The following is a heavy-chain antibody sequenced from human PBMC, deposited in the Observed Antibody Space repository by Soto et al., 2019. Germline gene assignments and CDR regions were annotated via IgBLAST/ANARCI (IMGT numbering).Heavy chain of an antibody. CDR2: IYYSGST. D-gene: IGHD3-9*01. V-gene: IGHV4-31*03. CDR1: GGSISSGGYY. CDR3: ARAHGNYDILTGYPSIDY. J-gene: IGHJ4*02. Sequence: PSETLSITCTVSGGSISSGGYYWSWIRQHPGKGLEWIGYIYYSGSTYYNPSLKSRVTISVDTPKNQFSLKLSSVTAADTAVYYCARAHGNYDILTGYPSIDYWGPGTLVNVAS.